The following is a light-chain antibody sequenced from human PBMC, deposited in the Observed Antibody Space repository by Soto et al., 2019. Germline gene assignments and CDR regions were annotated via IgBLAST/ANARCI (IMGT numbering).Light chain of an antibody. CDR3: SSYTSSSLYV. Sequence: QSALTQPASVSGSPGQSITISCTGTSNDVGGYNYVSWYQQHPGKAPKLMIYDVSNRPSGVSNRFSGCKSGNTASLTISGLQAEDGADYYCSSYTSSSLYVFGTGTKLTVL. CDR1: SNDVGGYNY. CDR2: DVS. V-gene: IGLV2-14*01. J-gene: IGLJ1*01.